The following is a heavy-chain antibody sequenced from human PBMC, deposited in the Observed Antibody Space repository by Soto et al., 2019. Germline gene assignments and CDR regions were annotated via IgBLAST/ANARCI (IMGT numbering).Heavy chain of an antibody. V-gene: IGHV3-30-3*02. Sequence: GGSLRLSCAASGFTFSSYAMHWVRQAPGKGLEWVAVISYDGSNKYYADSVKGRFTISRDSSKNTLYLQMNSLRAEDTAVYYCAKSSITIFGVVIPPLDYWGQGTLVTVSS. CDR3: AKSSITIFGVVIPPLDY. CDR1: GFTFSSYA. D-gene: IGHD3-3*01. J-gene: IGHJ4*02. CDR2: ISYDGSNK.